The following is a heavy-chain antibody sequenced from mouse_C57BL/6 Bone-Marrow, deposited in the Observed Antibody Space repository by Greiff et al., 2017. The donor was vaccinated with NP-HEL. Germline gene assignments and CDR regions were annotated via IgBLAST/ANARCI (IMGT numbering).Heavy chain of an antibody. V-gene: IGHV1-72*01. CDR2: IDPNSGGT. D-gene: IGHD2-4*01. J-gene: IGHJ3*01. Sequence: VQLQQPGAELVKPGASVKLSCKASGYTFTSYWMHWVKQRPGRGLEWIGRIDPNSGGTKYNEEFKSKATLTVDKPSSTAYMQLSSLTSEDSAVYYCARAAYYDYTWFAYWGQGTLVTVSA. CDR1: GYTFTSYW. CDR3: ARAAYYDYTWFAY.